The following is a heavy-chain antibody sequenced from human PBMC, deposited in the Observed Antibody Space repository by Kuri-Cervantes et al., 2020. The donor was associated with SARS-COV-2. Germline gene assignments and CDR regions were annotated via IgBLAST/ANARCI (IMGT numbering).Heavy chain of an antibody. V-gene: IGHV3-21*01. CDR2: ISSTSTYI. J-gene: IGHJ6*03. D-gene: IGHD2/OR15-2a*01. CDR1: GFTFSSYG. Sequence: GESLKISCAASGFTFSSYGMHWVRQAPGKGLEWVSAISSTSTYINYVDSVKGRFTISRDDAKNSLYLQMSSLRAEDTAVYYCAREGTHLSSYYYMDVWGKGTTVTVSS. CDR3: AREGTHLSSYYYMDV.